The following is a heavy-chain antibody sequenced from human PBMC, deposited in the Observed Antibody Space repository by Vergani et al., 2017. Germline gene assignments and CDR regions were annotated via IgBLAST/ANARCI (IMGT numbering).Heavy chain of an antibody. Sequence: VQLVESGGGLVQPGGSLRLSCAASGFTVSSNYMSWVRQAPGKGLEWIGEINHSGSTNYNPSLKSRVTISVDTSKNQFSLKLSSVTAADTAVYYCARCYGTYYYGSGSYYPAYYYYGMDVWGQGTTVTVSS. CDR2: INHSGST. D-gene: IGHD3-10*01. V-gene: IGHV4-34*01. J-gene: IGHJ6*02. CDR3: ARCYGTYYYGSGSYYPAYYYYGMDV. CDR1: GFTVSSNY.